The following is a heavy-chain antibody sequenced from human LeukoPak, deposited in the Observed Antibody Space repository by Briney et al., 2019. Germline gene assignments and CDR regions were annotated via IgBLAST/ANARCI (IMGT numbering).Heavy chain of an antibody. CDR2: IWYDGSNK. Sequence: GRSLRLSCAASGFTFSSYGMHWVRQAPGKGLEWVAVIWYDGSNKYYADSVKGRFTISGDNSKNTLYLQMNSLRAEDTAVYYCARDLVTGFGGLLNYFDYWGQGTLVTVSS. D-gene: IGHD3-10*01. CDR3: ARDLVTGFGGLLNYFDY. J-gene: IGHJ4*02. V-gene: IGHV3-33*01. CDR1: GFTFSSYG.